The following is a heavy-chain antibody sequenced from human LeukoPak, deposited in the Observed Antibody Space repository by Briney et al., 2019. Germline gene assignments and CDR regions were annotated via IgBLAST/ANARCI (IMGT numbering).Heavy chain of an antibody. J-gene: IGHJ3*02. CDR2: IWYDGSNK. CDR3: AKGPSKVFDI. V-gene: IGHV3-33*06. CDR1: GFPFSSYG. Sequence: GGSLRLSCEASGFPFSSYGLHWVRQAPGQGLEWVVAIWYDGSNKYYADYVKGRFTISRDDSKNTLYLQMNSLRAEDTAVYYCAKGPSKVFDIWGQGTMVTVSS.